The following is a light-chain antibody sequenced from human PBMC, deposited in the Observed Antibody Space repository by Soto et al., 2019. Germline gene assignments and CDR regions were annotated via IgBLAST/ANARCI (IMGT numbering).Light chain of an antibody. Sequence: DIQLTQSPSSVSASVGDRVTISCRASQGISNYLAGYQQKPGKVPRLLIKGASTLQSGVPSRFSGSESGTYFTLTITRLQPEDVAIYYCQRYGNFPWIFGQGTRVEI. J-gene: IGKJ1*01. CDR2: GAS. V-gene: IGKV1-27*01. CDR1: QGISNY. CDR3: QRYGNFPWI.